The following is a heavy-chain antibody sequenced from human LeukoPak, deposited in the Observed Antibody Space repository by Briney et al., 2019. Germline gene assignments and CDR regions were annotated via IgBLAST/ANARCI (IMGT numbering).Heavy chain of an antibody. CDR1: GFTFSSRG. Sequence: GGSLRPSCATPGFTFSSRGMSWVRQAPDRGLEWVSSIHSEGDKTYYADSVKGRFTISRDNSKNTLYLQMNSLRAEDTAVYYCAKVTGGDMITYGGLDYWGQGTLVTVSS. CDR3: AKVTGGDMITYGGLDY. CDR2: IHSEGDKT. V-gene: IGHV3-23*01. J-gene: IGHJ4*02. D-gene: IGHD3-16*01.